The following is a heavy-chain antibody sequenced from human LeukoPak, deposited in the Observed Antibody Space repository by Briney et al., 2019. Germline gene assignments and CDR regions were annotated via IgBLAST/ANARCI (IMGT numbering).Heavy chain of an antibody. V-gene: IGHV1-18*01. CDR3: ARGGNSGWRTPNDDY. CDR1: GYTFTSYG. D-gene: IGHD6-19*01. Sequence: ASVKVSCKASGYTFTSYGISGVRQAPGQGGEGRGWSSAYNGKTNNAQNLQGRVTMTTDTSTNTAYMELRSLRSDDTAIYYCARGGNSGWRTPNDDYWGQGTLVTVSS. CDR2: SSAYNGKT. J-gene: IGHJ4*02.